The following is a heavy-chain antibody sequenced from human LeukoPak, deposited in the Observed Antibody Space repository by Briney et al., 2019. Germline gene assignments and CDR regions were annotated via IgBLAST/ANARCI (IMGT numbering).Heavy chain of an antibody. Sequence: GGSLRLSCAASGFTFSGYTMNWVRQAPGKGLEWVSSISRSSDYIYYTDSVKGRFTISRDNAKNSLFLQMNSLRAEDTAVYYCAKDRYYDIRGRLDPWGQGTLVTVSS. CDR2: ISRSSDYI. J-gene: IGHJ5*02. CDR1: GFTFSGYT. D-gene: IGHD3-10*02. CDR3: AKDRYYDIRGRLDP. V-gene: IGHV3-21*01.